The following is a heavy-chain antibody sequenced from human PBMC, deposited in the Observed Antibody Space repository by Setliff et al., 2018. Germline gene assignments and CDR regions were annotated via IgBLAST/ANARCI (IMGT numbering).Heavy chain of an antibody. Sequence: GGSLRLSCAASGFTFSRYGMHWVRQAPGKGLEWVAVIWYDGSNKYYVDSVKGRFTISRDHSKNTLYLQMSSLSAEDQAVYYCARSGRGYSGYESYYYYMDVWGKGTTVTVSS. CDR2: IWYDGSNK. CDR3: ARSGRGYSGYESYYYYMDV. V-gene: IGHV3-33*01. J-gene: IGHJ6*03. D-gene: IGHD5-12*01. CDR1: GFTFSRYG.